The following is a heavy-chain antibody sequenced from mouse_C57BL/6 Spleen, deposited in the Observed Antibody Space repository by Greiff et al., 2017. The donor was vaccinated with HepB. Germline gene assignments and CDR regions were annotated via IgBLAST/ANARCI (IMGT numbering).Heavy chain of an antibody. J-gene: IGHJ4*01. CDR3: ARRLRLRVMDY. CDR1: GYAFSSSW. Sequence: QVQLKQSGPELVKPGASVKISCKASGYAFSSSWMNWVKQRPGKGLEWIGRIYPGDGDINYNGKFKGKATLTADKSSSTAYMQLSSLTSEDSAVYFCARRLRLRVMDYWGQGTSVTVSS. V-gene: IGHV1-82*01. CDR2: IYPGDGDI. D-gene: IGHD3-2*02.